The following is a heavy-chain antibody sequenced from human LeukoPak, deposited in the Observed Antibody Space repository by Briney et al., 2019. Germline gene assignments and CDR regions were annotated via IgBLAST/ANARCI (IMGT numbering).Heavy chain of an antibody. J-gene: IGHJ6*02. V-gene: IGHV1-18*01. CDR2: ISAYNGNT. Sequence: ASVKVSCKASGYTFTSYGISWVRQAPGQGLEWMGWISAYNGNTSYAQKLQGRVTMTSDTSTSTAYMELRSLRSDDTAVYYCARVGLLYFRAGMDVWGQGTTVTVSS. CDR1: GYTFTSYG. D-gene: IGHD2-8*01. CDR3: ARVGLLYFRAGMDV.